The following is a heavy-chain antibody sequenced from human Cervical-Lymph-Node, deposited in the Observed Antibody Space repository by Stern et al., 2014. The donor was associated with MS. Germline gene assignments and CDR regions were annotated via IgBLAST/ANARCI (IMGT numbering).Heavy chain of an antibody. Sequence: QVQLVQSGADVKQPGASVKVSCKASGYTFNSYGISWVRQAPGQGLEWMGWISPYNGKTNYAQKFQARLTMTTDTSTSTGYMELRSLRSDDTAVYYCARGDDAFDVWGHGTIVTVSS. J-gene: IGHJ3*01. CDR2: ISPYNGKT. CDR3: ARGDDAFDV. CDR1: GYTFNSYG. V-gene: IGHV1-18*01.